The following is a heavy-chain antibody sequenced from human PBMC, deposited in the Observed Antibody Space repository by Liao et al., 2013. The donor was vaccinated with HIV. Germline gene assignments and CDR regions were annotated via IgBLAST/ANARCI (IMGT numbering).Heavy chain of an antibody. CDR3: TRGSLAIFRVRYFQH. CDR2: INHSGST. CDR1: GGSFSGYY. Sequence: QVQLQQWGAGLLKPSETLSLTCAVYGGSFSGYYLNWIRQLPGKGLEWIGEINHSGSTNYNPSLKSRVTISLDTSKNQFSLKLSAVTAADTAVYYCTRGSLAIFRVRYFQHWGRGTLVTVSS. D-gene: IGHD3-3*01. J-gene: IGHJ1*01. V-gene: IGHV4-34*01.